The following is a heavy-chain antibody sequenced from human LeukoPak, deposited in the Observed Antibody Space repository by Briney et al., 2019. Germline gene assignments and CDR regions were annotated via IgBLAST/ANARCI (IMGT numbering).Heavy chain of an antibody. J-gene: IGHJ4*02. V-gene: IGHV4-59*08. CDR3: ARGSEDYDSSGYYSFWVDY. D-gene: IGHD3-22*01. Sequence: SETLSLTCTVSGGSISSYYWSWIRQPPGKGLEWIGYIYYSGSTNYNPSLKSRVTISVDTSKNQFSLKLSSVTAADTAVYYCARGSEDYDSSGYYSFWVDYWGQGTLVTVSS. CDR2: IYYSGST. CDR1: GGSISSYY.